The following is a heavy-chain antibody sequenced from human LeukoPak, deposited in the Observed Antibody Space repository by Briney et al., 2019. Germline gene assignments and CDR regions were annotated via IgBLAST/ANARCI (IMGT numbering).Heavy chain of an antibody. CDR2: ISWNSGSI. J-gene: IGHJ6*03. V-gene: IGHV3-9*01. Sequence: PGGSLRLSCAASGFTFDDYAMHWVRQAPGKGLEWVSGISWNSGSIGYANSVKGRFTISRDNAKVSLYLQVNSLRAEDTAMYYCARDYSSSSLRVMDYYYMDVWGKGTTVTVSS. CDR3: ARDYSSSSLRVMDYYYMDV. D-gene: IGHD6-6*01. CDR1: GFTFDDYA.